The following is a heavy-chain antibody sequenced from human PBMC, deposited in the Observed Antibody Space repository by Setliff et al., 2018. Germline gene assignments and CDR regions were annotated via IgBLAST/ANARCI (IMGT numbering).Heavy chain of an antibody. CDR1: GGSISSHY. V-gene: IGHV4-59*11. D-gene: IGHD3-22*01. J-gene: IGHJ4*02. Sequence: PSETLSLTCTVSGGSISSHYWSWIRQPPGKGLEWIGSIYYSGSTNYNPSLKSRVTISVDTSKNQFSLKLSSVTAADTAVYYCARGRLHYYGSSGYSYWGQGTLVTVSS. CDR3: ARGRLHYYGSSGYSY. CDR2: IYYSGST.